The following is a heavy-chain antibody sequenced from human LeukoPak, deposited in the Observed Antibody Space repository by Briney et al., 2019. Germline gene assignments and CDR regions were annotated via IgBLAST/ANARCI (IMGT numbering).Heavy chain of an antibody. CDR1: GGSISSSD. J-gene: IGHJ4*02. Sequence: SQTLSLTCTVSGGSISSSDMSWIRQPPGKGLEWIGYIYYRLSTNYNPSLKSRVTISVDTSKNQFSLRLSSVTAADTAVYYCARFTMIALFDYWGQGTLVTVSS. CDR3: ARFTMIALFDY. CDR2: IYYRLST. V-gene: IGHV4-59*08. D-gene: IGHD3-22*01.